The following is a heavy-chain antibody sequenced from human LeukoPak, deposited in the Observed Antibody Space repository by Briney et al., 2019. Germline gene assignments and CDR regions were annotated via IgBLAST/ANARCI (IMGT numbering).Heavy chain of an antibody. V-gene: IGHV3-48*01. CDR2: ITSGGGTT. CDR3: ARTVTTKAFDI. D-gene: IGHD4-11*01. CDR1: GFTFSSHK. Sequence: GGSLRLSCAVSGFTFSSHKMHWVRQAPGKGLEWVSVITSGGGTTDNAESMKGRFNTTKDNSKNALYLQMNSLRAEDRAVYSCARTVTTKAFDIWGQGTMVTVSS. J-gene: IGHJ3*02.